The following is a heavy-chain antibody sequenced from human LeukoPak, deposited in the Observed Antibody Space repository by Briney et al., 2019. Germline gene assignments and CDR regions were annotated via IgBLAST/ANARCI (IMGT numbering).Heavy chain of an antibody. CDR2: IKQDRSEK. D-gene: IGHD1-26*01. J-gene: IGHJ1*01. CDR3: AKDFSGSFDAEYFQY. V-gene: IGHV3-7*01. Sequence: AGSLRLSCAASGFTFTNYWMSWVRQAPGKGLELVANIKQDRSEKYYVDSVKGRFTISRDNAKNSLYLQMNSLRAEDTAVYYCAKDFSGSFDAEYFQYWGQGTLVTVSS. CDR1: GFTFTNYW.